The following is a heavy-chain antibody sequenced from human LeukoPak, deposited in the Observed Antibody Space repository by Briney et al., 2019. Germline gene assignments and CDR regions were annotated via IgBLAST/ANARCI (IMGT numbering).Heavy chain of an antibody. D-gene: IGHD3-3*01. J-gene: IGHJ5*01. V-gene: IGHV3-23*01. CDR1: GFTFYNYA. CDR3: AKSSLLEWLSRQSWFDS. Sequence: PGGSLRLSCAASGFTFYNYAMSWVRQAPGKGLEWVSGISASGGSTYYADSVKGRFTISRDNSKNTLYLQMNSLRAEDTAVFHCAKSSLLEWLSRQSWFDSWGQGTLVTVSS. CDR2: ISASGGST.